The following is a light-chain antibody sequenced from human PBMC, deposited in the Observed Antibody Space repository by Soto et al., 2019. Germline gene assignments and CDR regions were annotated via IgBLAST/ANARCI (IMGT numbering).Light chain of an antibody. CDR3: QQYGSSPIT. CDR1: QGISRY. CDR2: AAS. J-gene: IGKJ5*01. V-gene: IGKV1-9*01. Sequence: IQLTQSPSSLSASVGDSVTITCRASQGISRYLSWYQQKPGRAPKLLISAASTLQSGVPARFSGSGSGTDFTLSITSLQPEDFAVYYCQQYGSSPITFGQGTRLEIK.